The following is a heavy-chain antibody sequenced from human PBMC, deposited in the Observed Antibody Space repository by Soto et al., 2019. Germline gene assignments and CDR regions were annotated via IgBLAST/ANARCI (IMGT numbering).Heavy chain of an antibody. CDR1: GFTFDGYA. V-gene: IGHV3-9*01. J-gene: IGHJ3*02. Sequence: GGSLRLSCAASGFTFDGYAMHWVRQAPGKGLEWVSGISWNSDNIVYADSVKGRFTISRDNAKNSLYLQMNSLRAEDTALYSCAKDLYSNYGDAFDIWGQGTMVTVSS. CDR3: AKDLYSNYGDAFDI. CDR2: ISWNSDNI. D-gene: IGHD4-4*01.